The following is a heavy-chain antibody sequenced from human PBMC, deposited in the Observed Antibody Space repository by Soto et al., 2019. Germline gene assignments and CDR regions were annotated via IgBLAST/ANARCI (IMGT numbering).Heavy chain of an antibody. CDR3: ARDRAGLMRNDAFDI. V-gene: IGHV3-11*01. D-gene: IGHD2-8*01. CDR2: ISSSGSTI. CDR1: TNGNDY. Sequence: TNGNDYWSWIRQPPGKGLEWVSYISSSGSTIYYADSVKGRFTISRDNAKNSLYLQMNSLRAEDTAVYYCARDRAGLMRNDAFDIWGQGTMVTVSS. J-gene: IGHJ3*02.